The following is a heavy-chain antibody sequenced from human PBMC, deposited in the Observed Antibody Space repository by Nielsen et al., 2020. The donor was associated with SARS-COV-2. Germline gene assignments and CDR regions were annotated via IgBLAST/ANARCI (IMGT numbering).Heavy chain of an antibody. V-gene: IGHV3-66*01. D-gene: IGHD6-13*01. CDR1: GFTVSSNY. CDR2: IYSGGST. CDR3: AKDRAAAGKNYYYMDV. J-gene: IGHJ6*03. Sequence: GGSLRLSCAASGFTVSSNYMSWVRQAPGKGLEWVSVIYSGGSTYYADSVKGRFTISRDNSKNTLYLQMNSLRAEDTAVYYCAKDRAAAGKNYYYMDVWGKGTTVTVSS.